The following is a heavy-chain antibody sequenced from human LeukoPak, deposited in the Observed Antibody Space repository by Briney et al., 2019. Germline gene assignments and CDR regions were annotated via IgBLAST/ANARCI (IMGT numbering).Heavy chain of an antibody. Sequence: PGGSLRLSCAASGFTFSSYSMNWVRQAPGKGLEWVSSISSSSSYIYYADSVKGRFTISRDNAKNSLYLQMNSLRAEDTAVYYCARDPYYYDSSGYLSSGFDYWGQGTLVTVSS. CDR1: GFTFSSYS. CDR3: ARDPYYYDSSGYLSSGFDY. V-gene: IGHV3-21*01. J-gene: IGHJ4*02. CDR2: ISSSSSYI. D-gene: IGHD3-22*01.